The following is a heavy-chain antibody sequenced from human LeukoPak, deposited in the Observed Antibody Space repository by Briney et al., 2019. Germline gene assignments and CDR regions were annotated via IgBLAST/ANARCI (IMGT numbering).Heavy chain of an antibody. D-gene: IGHD5-18*01. CDR1: GYTFITYY. J-gene: IGHJ5*02. CDR3: ARPGLGYSYGYPYH. CDR2: INPNSRST. Sequence: GASVKVSCKASGYTFITYYMHWVRQAPGQGLEWMGLINPNSRSTLYAQKFQGRVTMTSDTSTSTVYMELSSLRSEDTAVYYCARPGLGYSYGYPYHWGQGTLVTVSS. V-gene: IGHV1-46*01.